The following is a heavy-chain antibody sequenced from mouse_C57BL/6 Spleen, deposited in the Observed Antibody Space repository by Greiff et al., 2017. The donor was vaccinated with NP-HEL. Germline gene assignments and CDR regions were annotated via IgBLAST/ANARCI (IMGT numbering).Heavy chain of an antibody. CDR3: ARREGRRNYYAMDY. D-gene: IGHD3-3*01. J-gene: IGHJ4*01. CDR1: GYSITSGYY. CDR2: ISYDGSN. Sequence: EVQLQESGPGLVKPSQSLSLTCSVTGYSITSGYYWNWIRQFPGNKLEWMGYISYDGSNNYNPSLKNRISITRDTSKNQFFLKLNSVTTEDTATYYCARREGRRNYYAMDYWGQGTSVTVSS. V-gene: IGHV3-6*01.